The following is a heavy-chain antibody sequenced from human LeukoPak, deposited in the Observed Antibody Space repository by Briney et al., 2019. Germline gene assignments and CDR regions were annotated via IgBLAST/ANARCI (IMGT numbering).Heavy chain of an antibody. J-gene: IGHJ6*04. CDR2: INHSGST. CDR1: GGSSSGYY. D-gene: IGHD2-15*01. Sequence: SETLSLTCAAYGGSSSGYYWSWIRQPPGKGLEWIGEINHSGSTNYNPSLKSRVTISVDTSKNQFSLKLSSVTAADTAVYYCARFPTKNCSGGSCYPNLGYYYYGMDVWGKGTTVTVSS. V-gene: IGHV4-34*01. CDR3: ARFPTKNCSGGSCYPNLGYYYYGMDV.